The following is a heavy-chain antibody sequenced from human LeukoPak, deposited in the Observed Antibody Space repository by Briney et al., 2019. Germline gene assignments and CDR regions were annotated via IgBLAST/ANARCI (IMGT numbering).Heavy chain of an antibody. CDR3: ARDGKLSYDFWSGYFTEAYNAFDI. D-gene: IGHD3-3*01. CDR2: IYYSGST. J-gene: IGHJ3*02. CDR1: GGSISSYY. Sequence: PSETLSLTCTVSGGSISSYYWSWIRQPPGEGLEWIGYIYYSGSTNYNPSLKSRVTISVDTSKNQFSLKPSSVTAADTAVYYCARDGKLSYDFWSGYFTEAYNAFDIWGQGTMVTVSS. V-gene: IGHV4-59*01.